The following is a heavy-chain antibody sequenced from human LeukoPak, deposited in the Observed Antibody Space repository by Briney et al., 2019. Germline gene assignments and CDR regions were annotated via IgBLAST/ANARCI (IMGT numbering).Heavy chain of an antibody. V-gene: IGHV3-7*01. CDR1: GFTFSSYW. CDR2: IKQDGSEK. D-gene: IGHD6-19*01. Sequence: GGSLRLSCAASGFTFSSYWMSWVRQAPGKGLEWVANIKQDGSEKYYVDSVKGRFTISRDISKNMLYLQMNSLRPEDTAVYSCARDRGWSFDYWGQGTLVTVSS. CDR3: ARDRGWSFDY. J-gene: IGHJ4*02.